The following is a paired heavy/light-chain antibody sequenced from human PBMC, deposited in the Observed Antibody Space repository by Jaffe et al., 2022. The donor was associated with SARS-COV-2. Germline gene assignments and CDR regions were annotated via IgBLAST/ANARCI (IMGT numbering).Heavy chain of an antibody. V-gene: IGHV4-39*01. CDR2: FYYTGST. CDR1: GDFITSSGHY. D-gene: IGHD3-10*01. Sequence: QLQLQESGPKLVKPSETLSLTCIVAGDFITSSGHYWGLIRQPPGKGLEWIGSFYYTGSTFYNPSLESRVSMSVDTSKTQFSLKLTSVTAADTAVYYCARHAGAHAAHYLDYWGQGILVTVSS. J-gene: IGHJ4*02. CDR3: ARHAGAHAAHYLDY.
Light chain of an antibody. CDR2: RNN. J-gene: IGLJ3*02. Sequence: QSVLTQSPSASGTPGQRVTISCSGSDSNIGSNSVSWYRQLPGTAPKLLIYRNNQRPSGVPDRFSGSKSDTSASLAISGLRSEDEADYYCAAWDDTLGGFWVFGGGTKLTVL. CDR3: AAWDDTLGGFWV. CDR1: DSNIGSNS. V-gene: IGLV1-47*01.